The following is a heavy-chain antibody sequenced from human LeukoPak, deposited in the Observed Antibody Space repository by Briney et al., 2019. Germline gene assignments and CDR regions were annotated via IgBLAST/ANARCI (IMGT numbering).Heavy chain of an antibody. CDR3: AKDRRPLFGVVNVFDY. J-gene: IGHJ4*02. Sequence: GGSLRLSCAASGFTFSSYWMSWVRQAPGKGLEWVANIKQDGSEKYYVDSVKGRFTISRDNSKNTLYLQMNSLRAEDTAVYYCAKDRRPLFGVVNVFDYWGQGTLVTVSS. CDR1: GFTFSSYW. D-gene: IGHD3-3*01. V-gene: IGHV3-7*01. CDR2: IKQDGSEK.